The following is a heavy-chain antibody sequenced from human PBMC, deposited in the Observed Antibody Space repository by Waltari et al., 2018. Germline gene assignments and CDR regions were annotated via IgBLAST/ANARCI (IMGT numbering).Heavy chain of an antibody. D-gene: IGHD1-7*01. V-gene: IGHV2-5*01. J-gene: IGHJ3*02. CDR3: AHRRIGYNWNWDAFDI. Sequence: PSLKSRLTITKDTSKNQVVLTMTNMDPVDTATYYCAHRRIGYNWNWDAFDIWGQGTMVTVSS.